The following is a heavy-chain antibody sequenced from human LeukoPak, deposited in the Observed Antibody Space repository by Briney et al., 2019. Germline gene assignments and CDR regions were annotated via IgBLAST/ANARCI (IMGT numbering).Heavy chain of an antibody. CDR2: INPNSGGT. CDR1: GYTFTGYY. D-gene: IGHD5-18*01. CDR3: ASSGGYSYGYHS. V-gene: IGHV1-2*06. J-gene: IGHJ5*02. Sequence: ASVKVSCKASGYTFTGYYMHWVRQAPGQGLEWMGRINPNSGGTNYAQKFQGRVTMTRDTSISTAYMELSRLRSDDTAVYYCASSGGYSYGYHSWGQRTLVTVSS.